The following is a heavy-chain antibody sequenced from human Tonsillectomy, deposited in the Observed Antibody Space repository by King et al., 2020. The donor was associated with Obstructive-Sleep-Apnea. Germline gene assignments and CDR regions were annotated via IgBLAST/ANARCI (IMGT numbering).Heavy chain of an antibody. V-gene: IGHV3-48*04. CDR2: ISSSSDTM. D-gene: IGHD1-1*01. Sequence: VQLVESGGGLVQPGGSLRLSCAASGFTFSSYNMNWVRQAPGKGRGWVAYISSSSDTMYYADSWKGRFTIFRDNAKNSLYLQMSNLRAEDTGVYYCAGGGWYDWRDRNWFDPWGQGTLVTVSS. CDR1: GFTFSSYN. CDR3: AGGGWYDWRDRNWFDP. J-gene: IGHJ5*02.